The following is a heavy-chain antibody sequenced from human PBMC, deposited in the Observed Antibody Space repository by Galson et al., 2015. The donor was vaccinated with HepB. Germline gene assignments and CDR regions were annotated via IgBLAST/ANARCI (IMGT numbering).Heavy chain of an antibody. V-gene: IGHV3-21*01. Sequence: SLRLSCAASGFTFRSYAINWVRQAPGKGLEWVSSISASSNYIYYADSVKGRFTISRDNAKNSLYLQMNSLRAEDTAVYYCARDENTGKPRKLDYWGQGSLVTVSS. J-gene: IGHJ4*02. CDR3: ARDENTGKPRKLDY. CDR2: ISASSNYI. D-gene: IGHD2/OR15-2a*01. CDR1: GFTFRSYA.